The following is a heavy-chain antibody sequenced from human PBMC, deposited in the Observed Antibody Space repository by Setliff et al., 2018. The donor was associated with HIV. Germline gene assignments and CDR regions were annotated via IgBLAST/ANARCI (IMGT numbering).Heavy chain of an antibody. Sequence: PSETLSLTCTVSGGSISNYFWSWTRQPPGKGLEWIGYIYTNGSTNYNPSLKSRVTISVDTSKNQFSLKLNSVTAADTAVYYCASGREAVAGTLHFDYWGQGPLVTVSS. CDR2: IYTNGST. J-gene: IGHJ4*02. D-gene: IGHD6-19*01. CDR1: GGSISNYF. CDR3: ASGREAVAGTLHFDY. V-gene: IGHV4-4*08.